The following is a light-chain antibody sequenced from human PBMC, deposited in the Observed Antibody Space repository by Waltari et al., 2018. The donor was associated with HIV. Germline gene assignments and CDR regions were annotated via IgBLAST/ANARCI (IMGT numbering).Light chain of an antibody. J-gene: IGKJ2*01. CDR1: QTVNRW. V-gene: IGKV1-5*03. CDR3: QQYETNPYT. Sequence: DIQMTQSPSTLSPSVGDRVTITCRASQTVNRWLAWFQQRPGKAPKLLIYQASNLQNGVPSRFSDSGSGTEFTLTISSLQPDDSATYYCQQYETNPYTFGQGTKLQIK. CDR2: QAS.